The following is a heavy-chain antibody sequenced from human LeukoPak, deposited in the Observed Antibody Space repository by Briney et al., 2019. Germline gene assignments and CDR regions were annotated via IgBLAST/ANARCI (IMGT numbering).Heavy chain of an antibody. Sequence: ASVKVSCKASGYTYTSYDINWVRQATGQGLEWMGWMNPNSGNTGYAQKFQGRVTMTRNTSISTAYMELSSLRSDDTAVYYCARDRELEAANWFDPWGQGTLVTVSS. CDR1: GYTYTSYD. V-gene: IGHV1-8*01. D-gene: IGHD1-1*01. CDR3: ARDRELEAANWFDP. CDR2: MNPNSGNT. J-gene: IGHJ5*02.